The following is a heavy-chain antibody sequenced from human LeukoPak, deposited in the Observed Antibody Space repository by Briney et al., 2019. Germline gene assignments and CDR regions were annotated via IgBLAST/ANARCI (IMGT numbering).Heavy chain of an antibody. CDR2: VYFNGST. D-gene: IGHD5-18*01. Sequence: SETLSLTCTVSGGSIFGFYWSWIRQSPEKGLEWIGYVYFNGSTNYNPSLESRVTISIDTSKNQFSLKLSSVTAADTAVYYCARGYGRQTNSGMDVWGKGTTVTVSA. CDR3: ARGYGRQTNSGMDV. V-gene: IGHV4-59*01. J-gene: IGHJ6*04. CDR1: GGSIFGFY.